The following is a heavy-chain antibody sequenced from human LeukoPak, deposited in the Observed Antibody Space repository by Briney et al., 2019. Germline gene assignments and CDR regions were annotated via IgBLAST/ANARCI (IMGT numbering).Heavy chain of an antibody. CDR3: ARGNKWSFDY. V-gene: IGHV3-74*01. CDR2: ISNDGSTT. D-gene: IGHD2-15*01. J-gene: IGHJ4*02. CDR1: GFTFSTYW. Sequence: GGSLILSCAASGFTFSTYWMHWVRQVPGKGLVWVSRISNDGSTTNYADSVKGRFTISRDNAKNTLYLQMNSLRAEDTAVYYCARGNKWSFDYWGQGTLVTVSS.